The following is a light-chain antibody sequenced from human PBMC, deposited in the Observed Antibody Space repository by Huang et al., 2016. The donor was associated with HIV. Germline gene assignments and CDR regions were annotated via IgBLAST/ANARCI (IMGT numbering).Light chain of an antibody. Sequence: ELVMTQSPATLSVSPGERVTLSCRASQSVSNNLAWYQQKPGQAPRLLVYSASTRATGIPARFSGSGSGTDFTLTISSLQSEHFAVYYCQQYDTWPITFGPGTRVDSK. CDR1: QSVSNN. V-gene: IGKV3-15*01. CDR3: QQYDTWPIT. J-gene: IGKJ3*01. CDR2: SAS.